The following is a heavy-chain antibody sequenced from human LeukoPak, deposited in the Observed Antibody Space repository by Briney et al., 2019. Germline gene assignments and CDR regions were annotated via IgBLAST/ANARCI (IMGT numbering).Heavy chain of an antibody. CDR1: GYTFTSYG. V-gene: IGHV1-18*04. Sequence: ASVKVSCKASGYTFTSYGISWVRQAPGQGLEGMGWISAYNGNTNYAQKLQGRVTVTTDTSTSTAYMELRSLRSDDTAVYYCARGALLLWFGELLNSDWYFDLWGRGTLVTVSS. J-gene: IGHJ2*01. CDR2: ISAYNGNT. CDR3: ARGALLLWFGELLNSDWYFDL. D-gene: IGHD3-10*01.